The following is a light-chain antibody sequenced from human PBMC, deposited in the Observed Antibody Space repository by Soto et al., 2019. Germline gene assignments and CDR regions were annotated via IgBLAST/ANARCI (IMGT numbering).Light chain of an antibody. CDR2: GNS. V-gene: IGLV1-40*01. CDR1: SSNIGAGYD. Sequence: QLVLTQPPSVSGAPGQRVTISCTGSSSNIGAGYDVHWYQQLPGTAPKLLIYGNSNRPSGVPDRFSGSKSGTSASLAITGLQAEDEADYYCQSYDSSLSALYVFGTGTMLTVL. J-gene: IGLJ1*01. CDR3: QSYDSSLSALYV.